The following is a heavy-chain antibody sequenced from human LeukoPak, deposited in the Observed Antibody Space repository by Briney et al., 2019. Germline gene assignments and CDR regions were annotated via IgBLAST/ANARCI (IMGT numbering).Heavy chain of an antibody. J-gene: IGHJ5*02. D-gene: IGHD6-13*01. CDR3: ARLRAAAGRKTNWFDP. V-gene: IGHV1-8*01. Sequence: ASVKVSCKASGYTFTSYDINWVRQATGQGLEWMGWMNPNSGNTGYAQKFQGRVTMTRNTSISTAYMELSSLRSEDTAVYYCARLRAAAGRKTNWFDPWSQGTLVTVSS. CDR1: GYTFTSYD. CDR2: MNPNSGNT.